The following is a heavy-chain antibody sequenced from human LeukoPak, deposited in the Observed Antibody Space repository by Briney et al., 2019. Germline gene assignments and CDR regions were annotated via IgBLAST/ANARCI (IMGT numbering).Heavy chain of an antibody. CDR3: ARAGPRRRITMVRGAATPFDP. CDR2: IYYSGST. V-gene: IGHV4-30-4*01. D-gene: IGHD3-10*01. J-gene: IGHJ5*02. CDR1: GGSISSGDYY. Sequence: PSETLSLTCTVAGGSISSGDYYWSWIRQPPGKGLEWIGYIYYSGSTYYNPSLKSRVTISVDTSKNQFSLKLSSVTAADTAVYYCARAGPRRRITMVRGAATPFDPWGQGTLVTVSS.